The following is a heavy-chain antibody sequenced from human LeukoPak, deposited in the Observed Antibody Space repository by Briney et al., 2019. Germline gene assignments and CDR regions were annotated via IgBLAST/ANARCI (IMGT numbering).Heavy chain of an antibody. J-gene: IGHJ4*02. D-gene: IGHD4-17*01. V-gene: IGHV4-31*03. CDR2: IYSSGNT. Sequence: SETLSLTCTVSGGSISRGRCYWSWIRQLPGKGLEWIGYIYSSGNTYYNPSLKSRVTISIDTSKNQFSLKPSSVTAADTAVYYCARVPTTVSDYFDYWGQGALVTVSS. CDR3: ARVPTTVSDYFDY. CDR1: GGSISRGRCY.